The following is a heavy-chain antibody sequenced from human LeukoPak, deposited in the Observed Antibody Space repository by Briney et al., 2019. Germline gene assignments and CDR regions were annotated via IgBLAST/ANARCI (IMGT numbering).Heavy chain of an antibody. Sequence: SETLSLTCTVSGGSISSSSYYWGWIRQPPGKGLEWIGSIYYSGSTYYNPSLKSRVTISVDTSKNQFSLKLSSVTAADTAVYYCARQRASSWYLGYWGQGTLVTVSS. CDR2: IYYSGST. CDR1: GGSISSSSYY. J-gene: IGHJ4*02. D-gene: IGHD6-13*01. CDR3: ARQRASSWYLGY. V-gene: IGHV4-39*01.